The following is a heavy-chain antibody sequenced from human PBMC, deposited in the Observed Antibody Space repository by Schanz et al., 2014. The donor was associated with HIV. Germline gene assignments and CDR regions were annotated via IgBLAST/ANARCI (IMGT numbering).Heavy chain of an antibody. CDR1: GFTFSSSG. D-gene: IGHD1-1*01. Sequence: QVQLVESGGGVVQPGRSLRLSCAASGFTFSSSGMHWVRQAPGKGLEWVAAMWNDESHKGYADSVKGRFTISRDNSKNTLYLQMNSLRAGDTAVYYCAKRRDSGYAYFDYWGQGTLVTVSP. CDR2: MWNDESHK. J-gene: IGHJ4*02. CDR3: AKRRDSGYAYFDY. V-gene: IGHV3-33*06.